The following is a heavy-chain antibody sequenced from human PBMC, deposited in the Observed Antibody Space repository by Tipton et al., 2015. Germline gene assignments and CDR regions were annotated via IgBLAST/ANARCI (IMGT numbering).Heavy chain of an antibody. D-gene: IGHD5/OR15-5a*01. J-gene: IGHJ4*02. CDR3: ARRHVYDYYLDY. V-gene: IGHV5-51*01. CDR2: IYVDDSDT. Sequence: QLVQSGGEVKKPGESLKISCKVSGYTFSNHWIGWVRQMPGKGLEWMGIIYVDDSDTRYSQSFQGQVTISADMSNSSAYLQWSSLKASDSAVYYCARRHVYDYYLDYWGQGTLVIVSS. CDR1: GYTFSNHW.